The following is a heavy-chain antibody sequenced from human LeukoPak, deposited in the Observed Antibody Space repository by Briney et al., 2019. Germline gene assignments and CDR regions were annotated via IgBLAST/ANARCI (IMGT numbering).Heavy chain of an antibody. CDR3: ARDYYYDSSGYYAFDI. CDR2: ISSSGSTI. D-gene: IGHD3-22*01. CDR1: GFTFSDYY. J-gene: IGHJ3*02. V-gene: IGHV3-11*04. Sequence: GGSLRLSCAASGFTFSDYYMSWIRQAPGKGLEWVSYISSSGSTIYYADSVKGRFTIYRDNDKNSLYLQMNSLRAEDTAVYYCARDYYYDSSGYYAFDIWGQGTMVTVSS.